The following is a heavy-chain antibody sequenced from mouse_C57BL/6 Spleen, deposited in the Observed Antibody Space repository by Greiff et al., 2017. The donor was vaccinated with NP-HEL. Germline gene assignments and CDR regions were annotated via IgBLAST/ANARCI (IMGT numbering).Heavy chain of an antibody. D-gene: IGHD1-1*01. CDR2: ISSGGSYT. J-gene: IGHJ4*01. V-gene: IGHV5-6*01. CDR3: ARHGITTVVHYAMDY. CDR1: GFTFSSYG. Sequence: DVHLVESGGDLVKPGGSLKLTCAASGFTFSSYGMSWVRQTPDKRLEWVATISSGGSYTYYPDSVKGRFTISRDNAKNTLYLQMSSLKSEDTAMYYCARHGITTVVHYAMDYWGQGTSVTVSS.